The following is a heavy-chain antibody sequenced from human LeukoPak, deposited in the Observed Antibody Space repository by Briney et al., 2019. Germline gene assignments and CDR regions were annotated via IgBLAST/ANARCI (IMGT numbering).Heavy chain of an antibody. J-gene: IGHJ4*02. CDR2: IYHSGST. D-gene: IGHD4-17*01. Sequence: PSGTLSLTCAVSGGSISSSNWWSWVRQPPGKGLEWIGEIYHSGSTNYNPSLKSRVTTSVDTSKNQFSLKLSSVTAADTAVYYCARDPSINGDPHFDYWGQGTLVTVSS. CDR1: GGSISSSNW. V-gene: IGHV4-4*02. CDR3: ARDPSINGDPHFDY.